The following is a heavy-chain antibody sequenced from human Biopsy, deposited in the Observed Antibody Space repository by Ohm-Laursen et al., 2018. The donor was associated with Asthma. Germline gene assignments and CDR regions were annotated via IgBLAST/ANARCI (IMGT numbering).Heavy chain of an antibody. D-gene: IGHD2-2*01. CDR1: GGSVSSGGYY. CDR3: ARVVGGYCSSTSCYGGYYYGMDV. Sequence: TLSLTCTVSGGSVSSGGYYWSWIRQPPGKGLEWIGEINHSGSTNYNPSLKSRVTISVGTSKNQFSLKLSSVTAADTAVYYCARVVGGYCSSTSCYGGYYYGMDVWGQGTTVTVSS. J-gene: IGHJ6*02. CDR2: INHSGST. V-gene: IGHV4-61*08.